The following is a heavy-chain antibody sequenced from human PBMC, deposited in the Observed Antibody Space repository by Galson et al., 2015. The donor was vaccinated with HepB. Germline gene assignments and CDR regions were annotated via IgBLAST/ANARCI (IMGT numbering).Heavy chain of an antibody. V-gene: IGHV1-18*01. Sequence: SVKVSCKASGYTFTSYGISWVRQAPGQGLEWMGWISAYNGNTNYAQKLQGRVTMTTDTSTSTAYMELRSLRSDDTAVYYCARGGNVLRYFDWLLVDYWGQGTLVTVSS. D-gene: IGHD3-9*01. CDR1: GYTFTSYG. CDR3: ARGGNVLRYFDWLLVDY. CDR2: ISAYNGNT. J-gene: IGHJ4*02.